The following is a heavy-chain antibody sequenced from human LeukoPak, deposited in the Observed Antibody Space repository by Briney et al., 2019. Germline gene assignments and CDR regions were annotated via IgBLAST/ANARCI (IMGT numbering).Heavy chain of an antibody. CDR3: ARGDSSSRYWWDY. D-gene: IGHD6-13*01. Sequence: ASVRVSCMASGYTFTGYGICCVRPAPGPGLEWRGWISAYNGNTNYAQKPRGRVTMTTDTYTSTAYMELRSLRSDDTAEYYCARGDSSSRYWWDYWGQGTLVTVSS. V-gene: IGHV1-18*04. CDR1: GYTFTGYG. CDR2: ISAYNGNT. J-gene: IGHJ4*02.